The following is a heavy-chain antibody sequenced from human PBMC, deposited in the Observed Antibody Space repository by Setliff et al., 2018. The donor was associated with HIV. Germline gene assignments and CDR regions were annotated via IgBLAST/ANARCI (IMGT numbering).Heavy chain of an antibody. D-gene: IGHD3-16*01. J-gene: IGHJ6*03. V-gene: IGHV1-46*01. CDR3: ARDLHTFMINSYHYYMDV. Sequence: ASVKVSCKASGYTFTNYYMHWVRQAPGQGLEWMGIINPSGGSTSYAQKFQGRVTMTRDTSTSTVYMELSSLRSEDTAVYYCARDLHTFMINSYHYYMDVWGKGTTVTVSS. CDR2: INPSGGST. CDR1: GYTFTNYY.